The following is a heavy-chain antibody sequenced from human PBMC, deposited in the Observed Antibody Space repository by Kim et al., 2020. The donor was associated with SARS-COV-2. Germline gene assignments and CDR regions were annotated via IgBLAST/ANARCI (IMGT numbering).Heavy chain of an antibody. CDR1: GYTFTSYY. CDR3: ARDPNLRHSSGYSELAHFDY. Sequence: ASVKVSCKASGYTFTSYYMHWVRQAPGQGLEWMGIINPSGGSTSYAQKFQGRLTMTRDTSTSTVYMELSSLRSEDTAVYYCARDPNLRHSSGYSELAHFDYWGQGTLVTVSS. V-gene: IGHV1-46*01. J-gene: IGHJ4*02. D-gene: IGHD3-22*01. CDR2: INPSGGST.